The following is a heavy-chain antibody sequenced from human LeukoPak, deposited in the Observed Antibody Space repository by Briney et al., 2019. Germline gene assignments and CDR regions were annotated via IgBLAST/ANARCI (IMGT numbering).Heavy chain of an antibody. CDR1: GYTFTSYA. J-gene: IGHJ6*02. D-gene: IGHD2-2*01. Sequence: GASVKVSCKASGYTFTSYAMHWVRQAPGQRLEWMGWINAGNGNTKYSQKFQGRVTITRDTSASTAYMELSSLRSEDTAVYYCARESYCSSTSCQYYYYYGMDVWGQGTTVTVSS. V-gene: IGHV1-3*01. CDR2: INAGNGNT. CDR3: ARESYCSSTSCQYYYYYGMDV.